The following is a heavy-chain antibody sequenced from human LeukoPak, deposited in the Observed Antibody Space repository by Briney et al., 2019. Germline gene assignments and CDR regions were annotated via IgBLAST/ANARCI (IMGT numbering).Heavy chain of an antibody. J-gene: IGHJ4*02. Sequence: NYXXWVRQAPXKGLEWIAVIYSGGSTFHADSVKGRFIISRDNSKNTLYLQMNSLRVEDTAVYYCATGTHPGNWGQGTLVTVSS. D-gene: IGHD1-14*01. CDR1: NY. CDR2: IYSGGST. CDR3: ATGTHPGN. V-gene: IGHV3-66*01.